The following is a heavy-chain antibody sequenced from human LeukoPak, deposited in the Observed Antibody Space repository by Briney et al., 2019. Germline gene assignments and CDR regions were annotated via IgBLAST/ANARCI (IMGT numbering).Heavy chain of an antibody. Sequence: PGGSLRLSCAASGFTFSSYAMSWVRQAPGKGLEWVAVISYDGSNKFYVDSVKGRFTISRDNSKNTVSLKMNSLRAEDTAVYYCAKASIYVYYGMDVWGQGTTVIVYS. D-gene: IGHD3-16*02. CDR2: ISYDGSNK. J-gene: IGHJ6*02. CDR3: AKASIYVYYGMDV. V-gene: IGHV3-30*18. CDR1: GFTFSSYA.